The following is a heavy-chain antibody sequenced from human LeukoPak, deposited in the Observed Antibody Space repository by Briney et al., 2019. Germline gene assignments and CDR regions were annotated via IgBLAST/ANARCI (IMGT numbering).Heavy chain of an antibody. J-gene: IGHJ6*03. CDR1: GFTFTRHA. CDR2: ISYEGSNK. V-gene: IGHV3-30*04. CDR3: ARDVGYGENYYYYMDV. Sequence: GRSLRLSCAASGFTFTRHAMHWVRQAPGKGLEWVAVISYEGSNKYNERSVKGRFTISRDISKNTLYLQMNSLRGEDTAVYYCARDVGYGENYYYYMDVWGTGTTVTVSS. D-gene: IGHD4-17*01.